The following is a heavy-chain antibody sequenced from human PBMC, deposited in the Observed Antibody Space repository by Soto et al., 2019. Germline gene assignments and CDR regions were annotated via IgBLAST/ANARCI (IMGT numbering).Heavy chain of an antibody. CDR2: IDNDGSSR. V-gene: IGHV3-74*01. D-gene: IGHD6-19*01. Sequence: EVPLVESGGGLVQPGGSLRLSCAASGFTFSSNWMHWVRQGPGKGLVWVSRIDNDGSSRDYADSVKGRFTISRDNAKNTLYLEMSSLIAEDTAVYYCATGSGWYSPDYWGQGTLVTVSS. CDR3: ATGSGWYSPDY. J-gene: IGHJ4*02. CDR1: GFTFSSNW.